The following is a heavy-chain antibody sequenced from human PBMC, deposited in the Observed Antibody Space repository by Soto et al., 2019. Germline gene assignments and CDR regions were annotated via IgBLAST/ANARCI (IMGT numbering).Heavy chain of an antibody. J-gene: IGHJ4*02. CDR3: ARAVAGQACDY. CDR1: GFTFSSYA. Sequence: GGSLSLSCAASGFTFSSYAMHWVRQAPGKGLEYVSAISSNGGSTYYANSVKGRFTISRDNSKNTLYLQMGSLRAEDMAVYYCARAVAGQACDYWGQGTLVTVSS. V-gene: IGHV3-64*01. CDR2: ISSNGGST. D-gene: IGHD6-19*01.